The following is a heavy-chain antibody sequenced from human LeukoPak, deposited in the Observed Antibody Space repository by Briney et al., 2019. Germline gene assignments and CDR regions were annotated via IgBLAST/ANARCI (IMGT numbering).Heavy chain of an antibody. CDR2: IKSEAAGGTT. D-gene: IGHD1/OR15-1a*01. V-gene: IGHV3-15*01. J-gene: IGHJ4*02. CDR3: TTHSNVGTPGD. CDR1: GFTFIHVW. Sequence: GGSLRLSCAASGFTFIHVWMTWVRQAPGKGLEWIGRIKSEAAGGTTDYAAPVKGRFTISRDDSKNMLYLQMNSLKTEDTAVYYCTTHSNVGTPGDWGQGTLVTVSS.